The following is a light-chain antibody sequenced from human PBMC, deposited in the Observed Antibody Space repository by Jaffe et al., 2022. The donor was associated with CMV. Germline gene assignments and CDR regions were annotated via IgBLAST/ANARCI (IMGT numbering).Light chain of an antibody. Sequence: EIVLTQSPGTLSLSPGETATLSCWASQTVNTNYLAWYQQKPGQAPRLLIYGAFNRAAGIPDRFSGSGSGTDFTLTISRLAPEDFAVYYCQQYSNSPRTFGQGTKLEI. CDR1: QTVNTNY. J-gene: IGKJ2*01. V-gene: IGKV3-20*01. CDR3: QQYSNSPRT. CDR2: GAF.